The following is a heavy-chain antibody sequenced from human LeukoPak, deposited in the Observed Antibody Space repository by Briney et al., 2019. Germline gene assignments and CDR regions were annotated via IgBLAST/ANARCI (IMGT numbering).Heavy chain of an antibody. Sequence: GGSLRLSCAASGFTFTTYSMNWLRKARGTGLEWVSSIRSSGTYIHYAGSLKGRFTISRDNAKNSQCLQMDSRRAEYMAVYYCARDLYGDYGVDYWGQGTLVTVSS. CDR3: ARDLYGDYGVDY. J-gene: IGHJ4*02. CDR2: IRSSGTYI. V-gene: IGHV3-21*01. CDR1: GFTFTTYS. D-gene: IGHD4-17*01.